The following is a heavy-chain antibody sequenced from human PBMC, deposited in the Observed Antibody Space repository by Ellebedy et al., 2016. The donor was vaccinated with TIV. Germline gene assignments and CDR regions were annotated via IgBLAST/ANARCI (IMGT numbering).Heavy chain of an antibody. CDR1: GFIFSNYW. CDR2: IKKHGSEK. J-gene: IGHJ6*02. Sequence: GESLKISCAASGFIFSNYWMSWVRQAPGKGLEWVANIKKHGSEKNYLDSVKGRFTISRDNAKKSMNLQMNSLRVEDSAVYFCAREISKSDSFNGYLHVMDVWGQGTTVIVSS. CDR3: AREISKSDSFNGYLHVMDV. D-gene: IGHD2-8*01. V-gene: IGHV3-7*01.